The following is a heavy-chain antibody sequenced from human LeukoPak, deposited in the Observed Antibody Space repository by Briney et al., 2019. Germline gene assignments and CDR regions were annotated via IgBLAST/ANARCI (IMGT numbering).Heavy chain of an antibody. CDR3: ARGVSVAGSLQH. J-gene: IGHJ1*01. D-gene: IGHD6-19*01. V-gene: IGHV4-30-2*01. CDR1: GGSISSYS. Sequence: PSETLSLTCTVSGGSISSYSWTWIRQPPGKGLEWIGYIYHSGTTYYNPSLKSRVTISVDRSKNQFSLKLSSVTAADTAVYYCARGVSVAGSLQHWGQGTLVTVSS. CDR2: IYHSGTT.